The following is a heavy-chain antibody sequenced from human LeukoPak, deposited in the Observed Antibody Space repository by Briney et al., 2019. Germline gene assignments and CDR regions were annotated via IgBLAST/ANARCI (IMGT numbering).Heavy chain of an antibody. CDR1: GYTFHSYW. CDR3: ARLDYDILIGYFAGFDY. J-gene: IGHJ4*02. D-gene: IGHD3-9*01. Sequence: GESLKISCKGSGYTFHSYWIAWVRQMPGKGLEWMGIIYPGDSDTRYSPSFQGQVTISADKSIRTAYLQWSSLKASDTAMYYCARLDYDILIGYFAGFDYWGQGTLVTVSS. CDR2: IYPGDSDT. V-gene: IGHV5-51*01.